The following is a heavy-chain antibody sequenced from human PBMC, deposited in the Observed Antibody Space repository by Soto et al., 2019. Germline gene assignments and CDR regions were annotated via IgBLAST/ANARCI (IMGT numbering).Heavy chain of an antibody. Sequence: EEQLVESGGGLVQPGGSLRLSCAASGFTFSSYDMHWVRQATGKGLEWVSGIGTDGDTYYLGSVKGRFTISRENAKNSFYLQMNSLRGGDTAVYYCARGWLATGGTLSYMDVWGKGTTVTVFS. V-gene: IGHV3-13*01. CDR1: GFTFSSYD. J-gene: IGHJ6*03. CDR2: IGTDGDT. CDR3: ARGWLATGGTLSYMDV. D-gene: IGHD6-13*01.